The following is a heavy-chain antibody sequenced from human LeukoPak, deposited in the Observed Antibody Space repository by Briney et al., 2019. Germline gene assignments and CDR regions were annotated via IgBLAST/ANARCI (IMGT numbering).Heavy chain of an antibody. J-gene: IGHJ6*02. CDR2: ISSSSSYI. V-gene: IGHV3-21*01. Sequence: GSLRLSCAASGFTFSSYSMNWVRQAPGKGLEWVSSISSSSSYIYYADSVKGRFTISRDNAKNSLYLQMNSLRAEDTAVYYCARDPGASHRYGMDVWGQGTTVTVSS. D-gene: IGHD3-10*01. CDR1: GFTFSSYS. CDR3: ARDPGASHRYGMDV.